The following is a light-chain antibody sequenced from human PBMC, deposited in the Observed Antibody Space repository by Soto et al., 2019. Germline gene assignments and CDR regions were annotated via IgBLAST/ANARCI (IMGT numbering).Light chain of an antibody. CDR2: EVS. J-gene: IGLJ1*01. CDR3: SSYTSSIPYV. CDR1: SSDGGGYNY. V-gene: IGLV2-14*01. Sequence: QSAPTQPASVAGSPGQPITISCTGTSSDGGGYNYVSCYQQHPGKAPQLMSYEVSKRPSGVSNRFSGSKSGNTASLTISGLHADDEADYYCSSYTSSIPYVFGTGTKLTVL.